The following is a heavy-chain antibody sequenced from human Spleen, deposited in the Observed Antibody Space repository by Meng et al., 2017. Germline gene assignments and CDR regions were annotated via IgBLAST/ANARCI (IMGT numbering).Heavy chain of an antibody. CDR3: ARGDRYFDL. J-gene: IGHJ2*01. V-gene: IGHV3-30*03. D-gene: IGHD3-16*01. CDR1: GFTFSTFG. Sequence: QVQLVESGGGVVQPGRSLRLSCAASGFTFSTFGMHWVRQAPGKGLECVATISHDERNKHYADSVKGRFTISRDNSKNTLFLQMNSLRAEDTAVYYCARGDRYFDLWGRGTLVTVSS. CDR2: ISHDERNK.